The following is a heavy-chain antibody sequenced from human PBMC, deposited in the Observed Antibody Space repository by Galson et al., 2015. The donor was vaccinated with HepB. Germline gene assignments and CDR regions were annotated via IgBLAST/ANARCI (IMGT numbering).Heavy chain of an antibody. D-gene: IGHD4-17*01. CDR2: ISGSGAST. V-gene: IGHV3-23*01. J-gene: IGHJ6*02. Sequence: SLRLSCAASGFTFSSHAMSWVRQAPGKGLEWVSGISGSGASTYYADSLKGRFTISRDNSKNTLYLQMNSLRAEDTAVYYCARDPVDYGDFLDYYYGMDVWGQGTTVTVSS. CDR1: GFTFSSHA. CDR3: ARDPVDYGDFLDYYYGMDV.